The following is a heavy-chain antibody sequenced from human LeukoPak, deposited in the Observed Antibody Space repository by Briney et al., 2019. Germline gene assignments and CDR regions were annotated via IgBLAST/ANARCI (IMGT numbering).Heavy chain of an antibody. CDR3: ARHASSSWYGGDWFDP. D-gene: IGHD6-13*01. J-gene: IGHJ5*02. V-gene: IGHV1-69*01. Sequence: GAPVKVSCKASGGTFSSYAISWVRQAPGQGLEWMGGIIPIFGTANYAQKFQGRVTITADESTSTAYMELSSLRSEDTAVYYCARHASSSWYGGDWFDPWGQGTLVTVSS. CDR2: IIPIFGTA. CDR1: GGTFSSYA.